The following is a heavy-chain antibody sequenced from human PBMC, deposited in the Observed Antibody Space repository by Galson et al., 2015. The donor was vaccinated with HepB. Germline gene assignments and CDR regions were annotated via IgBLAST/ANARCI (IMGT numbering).Heavy chain of an antibody. CDR2: IKSKTDGGTT. D-gene: IGHD5-12*01. V-gene: IGHV3-15*07. CDR3: TTALMGYDAFDI. Sequence: SLRLSCAASGFTFSNAWMNWVRQAPGKGLEWVGRIKSKTDGGTTDYAAPVKGRFTITRDDSKNTLYLQMNSLKTEDTAVYYCTTALMGYDAFDIWGQGTMVTVSS. J-gene: IGHJ3*02. CDR1: GFTFSNAW.